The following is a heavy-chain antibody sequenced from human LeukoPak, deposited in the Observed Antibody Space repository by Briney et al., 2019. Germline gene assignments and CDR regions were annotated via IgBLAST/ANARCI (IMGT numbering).Heavy chain of an antibody. D-gene: IGHD5-18*01. CDR3: ARVWIHLWFRPTSIDY. CDR2: ISAYNGNT. V-gene: IGHV1-18*01. CDR1: GYTFTSFG. J-gene: IGHJ4*02. Sequence: ASVKVSCKASGYTFTSFGISWVRQAPGQGLEWMGWISAYNGNTHYAQKLQGRVTMTTDTSTSTAYMELRSLRSDDTAVYYCARVWIHLWFRPTSIDYWGQGTLVTVSS.